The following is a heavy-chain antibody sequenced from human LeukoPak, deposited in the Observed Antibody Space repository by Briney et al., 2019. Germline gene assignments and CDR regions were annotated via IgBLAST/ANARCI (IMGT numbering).Heavy chain of an antibody. J-gene: IGHJ2*01. CDR2: SSSSSSYT. CDR1: GFTFSDYY. V-gene: IGHV3-11*06. Sequence: GGSLRLTCAASGFTFSDYYMGWIRQAPGKGLEWVSYSSSSSSYTNYADSVKGRFTISRDNAKNSLYLQMNSLRAEDTAVYYCARLTMVRGVTNWYFDLWGRGTLVTVSS. D-gene: IGHD3-10*01. CDR3: ARLTMVRGVTNWYFDL.